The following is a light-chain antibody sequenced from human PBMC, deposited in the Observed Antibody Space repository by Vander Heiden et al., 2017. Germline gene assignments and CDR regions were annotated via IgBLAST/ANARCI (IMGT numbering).Light chain of an antibody. V-gene: IGKV1-39*01. CDR2: AAS. CDR3: QQSYSTPWT. Sequence: DIQMTQSPSSLSASVGDRVTITCRAGHNINVYLNWYQHKPGKAPKLLIYAASTLQSGVPSRFSGSGSGTDFTLTISSLQPEDSASYYCQQSYSTPWTFGLGTKVEI. CDR1: HNINVY. J-gene: IGKJ1*01.